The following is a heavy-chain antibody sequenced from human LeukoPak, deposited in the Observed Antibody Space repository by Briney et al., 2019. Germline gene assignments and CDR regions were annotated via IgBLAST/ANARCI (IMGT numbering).Heavy chain of an antibody. CDR3: ARGNNFYSGYDSRQNWFDP. D-gene: IGHD5-12*01. J-gene: IGHJ5*02. CDR2: IYYSGIT. V-gene: IGHV4-39*07. CDR1: GGSISSSGYY. Sequence: SETLSLTCTVSGGSISSSGYYWGWIRQSPGEGLEWIGNIYYSGITYYNPSLKSRVTISVDTSKNQFSLKLSSVTAADTAVYYCARGNNFYSGYDSRQNWFDPWGQGTLVTVSS.